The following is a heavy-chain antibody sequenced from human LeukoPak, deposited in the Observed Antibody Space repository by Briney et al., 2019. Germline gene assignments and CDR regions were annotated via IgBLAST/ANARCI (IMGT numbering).Heavy chain of an antibody. CDR3: AKWDYDILTGYGENYYYYGMDV. V-gene: IGHV3-23*01. D-gene: IGHD3-9*01. CDR1: GFTFSNYA. J-gene: IGHJ6*04. CDR2: ISGSGGST. Sequence: PGGSLRLSCAASGFTFSNYAMSWVRQAPGKGLEWVSAISGSGGSTYYADSVKGRFTISRDNSKNTLYLQMNSLRAEDTAVYYCAKWDYDILTGYGENYYYYGMDVWGKGTTVTVSS.